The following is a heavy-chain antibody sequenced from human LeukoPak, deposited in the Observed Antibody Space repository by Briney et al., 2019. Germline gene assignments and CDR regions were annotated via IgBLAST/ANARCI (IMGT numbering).Heavy chain of an antibody. CDR1: GFTFSTYG. J-gene: IGHJ5*02. V-gene: IGHV3-23*01. CDR2: INNSGGRT. CDR3: APYQLLETMFDP. Sequence: GGSLRLSCAASGFTFSTYGMSWVRQAPGTGLEWVSAINNSGGRTYYADSVKGRFTISRDNSKNTLYLQMNSLRAEDTAVYYCAPYQLLETMFDPWGQGTLVTVSS. D-gene: IGHD2-2*01.